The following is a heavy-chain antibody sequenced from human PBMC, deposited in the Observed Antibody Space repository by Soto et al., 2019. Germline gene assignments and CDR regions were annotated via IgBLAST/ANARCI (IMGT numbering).Heavy chain of an antibody. Sequence: QVQLVQSGAEVKKPGSSVKVSCKVSGGPFSDYAVSWVRQAPGQGLEWMGGIIPKFGTANYAQKFQGRVTITADESTTTAYMELSSLRSEDTAVYYCARDLDYYGSGNYYNRIDYWGQGTLVTVSS. CDR3: ARDLDYYGSGNYYNRIDY. J-gene: IGHJ4*02. D-gene: IGHD3-10*01. CDR1: GGPFSDYA. CDR2: IIPKFGTA. V-gene: IGHV1-69*01.